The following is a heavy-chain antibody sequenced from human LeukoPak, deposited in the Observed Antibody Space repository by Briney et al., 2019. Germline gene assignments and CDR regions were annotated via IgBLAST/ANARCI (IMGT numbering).Heavy chain of an antibody. J-gene: IGHJ4*02. Sequence: GASLRLSCAASGFSFSSYYMTWVRQAPGKGPEWVANIRQDGSEENYADSVKGRFTISRDNAKNSLYLQINSLRAEDTAVYYCARDSYWYPVDYWGQGTLVTVSS. CDR3: ARDSYWYPVDY. CDR2: IRQDGSEE. D-gene: IGHD1-26*01. CDR1: GFSFSSYY. V-gene: IGHV3-7*01.